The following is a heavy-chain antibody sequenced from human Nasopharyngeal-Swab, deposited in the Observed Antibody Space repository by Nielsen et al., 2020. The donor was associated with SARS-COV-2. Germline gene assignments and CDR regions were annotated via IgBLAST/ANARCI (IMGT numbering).Heavy chain of an antibody. CDR1: GGSISSGDYY. V-gene: IGHV4-30-4*01. D-gene: IGHD1-1*01. CDR3: ARALNWNGGNWFDP. CDR2: IYYTGIT. Sequence: SETLSLTCTSSGGSISSGDYYWTWIRQPPGKDLEWIGYIYYTGITSYSPSLKGRLTMSVDTSKNQFSLNLNSVTAADTAVYYCARALNWNGGNWFDPWGQGTLVTVSS. J-gene: IGHJ5*02.